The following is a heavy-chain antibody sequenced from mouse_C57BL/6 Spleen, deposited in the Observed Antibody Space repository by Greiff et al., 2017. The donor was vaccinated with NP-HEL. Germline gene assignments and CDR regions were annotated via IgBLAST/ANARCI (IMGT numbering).Heavy chain of an antibody. V-gene: IGHV5-17*01. J-gene: IGHJ4*01. CDR3: ARNGGFHYYAMDY. CDR1: GFTFSDYG. CDR2: ISSGSSTI. Sequence: EVMLVDSGGGLVKPGGSLKLSCAASGFTFSDYGMHWVRQAPEKGLEWVAYISSGSSTIYYADTVKGRFTISRDNAKNTLFLQMTSLRSEDTAMYYCARNGGFHYYAMDYWGQGTSVTVSS.